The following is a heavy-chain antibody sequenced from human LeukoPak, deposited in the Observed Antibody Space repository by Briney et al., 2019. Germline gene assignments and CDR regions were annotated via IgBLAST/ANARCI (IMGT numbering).Heavy chain of an antibody. D-gene: IGHD1-1*01. J-gene: IGHJ4*02. CDR1: GFTFSSYG. CDR2: IWYDGSNK. Sequence: GGSLRLSCAASGFTFSSYGMHWVRQAPGKGLEWVAVIWYDGSNKYYADSVKGRFTISRDNSKNTLYLQMNSLRAEDTAVYYCAKDRVRTRGDYYFDYWGQGTLVTASS. V-gene: IGHV3-33*06. CDR3: AKDRVRTRGDYYFDY.